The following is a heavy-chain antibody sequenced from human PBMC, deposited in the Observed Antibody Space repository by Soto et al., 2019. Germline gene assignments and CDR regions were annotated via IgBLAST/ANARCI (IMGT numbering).Heavy chain of an antibody. V-gene: IGHV2-5*01. Sequence: QITLKESGPTLVKPTQTLTLTCTFSGFSLTTGAVGVGWIRQPPGKALERLALVYATKDIRYSPSLKNRPPITKPTSNHQVVLPMTNMAPADTATYSCAHGRSVGSTYFFEYWGQGTLVTVSS. D-gene: IGHD3-10*01. CDR2: VYATKDI. CDR3: AHGRSVGSTYFFEY. CDR1: GFSLTTGAVG. J-gene: IGHJ4*02.